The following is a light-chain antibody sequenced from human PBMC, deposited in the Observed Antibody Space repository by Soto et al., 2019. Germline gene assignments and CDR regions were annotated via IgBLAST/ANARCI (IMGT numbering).Light chain of an antibody. CDR3: SSYTSAMTLV. CDR1: SSDVGGYKF. V-gene: IGLV2-14*03. CDR2: EVT. Sequence: QSVLSQPASVSGSAGQSITISCTGTSSDVGGYKFVSWYQQFPGKAPQLIIYEVTSRPSGVSHRFSGSKSGNTASLTISGLQPADESVFYCSSYTSAMTLVFGSGTKATVL. J-gene: IGLJ1*01.